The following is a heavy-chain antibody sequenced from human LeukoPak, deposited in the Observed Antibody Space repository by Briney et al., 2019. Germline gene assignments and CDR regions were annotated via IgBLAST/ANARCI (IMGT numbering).Heavy chain of an antibody. J-gene: IGHJ6*02. CDR2: ISSSSSTI. CDR3: ARERLPLYGDYHYYYGMDV. V-gene: IGHV3-48*04. CDR1: GFAFSSYS. D-gene: IGHD4-17*01. Sequence: GGSLRLSCAASGFAFSSYSMTWVRQAPGKGLEWVSYISSSSSTIYYADSVKGRFTISRDNAKNSLYLQMNSLRAEDTAVYYCARERLPLYGDYHYYYGMDVWGQGTTVTVSS.